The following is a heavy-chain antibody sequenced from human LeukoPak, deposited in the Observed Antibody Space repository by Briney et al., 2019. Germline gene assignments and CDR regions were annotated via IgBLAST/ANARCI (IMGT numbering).Heavy chain of an antibody. D-gene: IGHD2-2*01. J-gene: IGHJ4*02. Sequence: GGSLRLSCAASGFTFTNYAMTGVRQAPGKGLEWVSAISGSGGSTFYADSVKGRFTISKDNSKNTLYLQMNTLRAEDTAVYYCARGPLRYCSSSSCYYQDYWGQGTLVTVSS. CDR1: GFTFTNYA. CDR3: ARGPLRYCSSSSCYYQDY. CDR2: ISGSGGST. V-gene: IGHV3-23*01.